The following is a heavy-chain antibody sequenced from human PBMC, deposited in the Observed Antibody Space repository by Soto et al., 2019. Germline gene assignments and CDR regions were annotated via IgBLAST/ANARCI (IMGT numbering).Heavy chain of an antibody. Sequence: ASVKVSCKASGYTFTGYYMHWVRQAPGQGLEWMGWINPNSGGTNYAQKFQGRVTMTRDTSISTAYMELSRLRSDDTAVYYCARVLRSSYEYYYGMDVWGQGTPVTVYS. CDR2: INPNSGGT. CDR3: ARVLRSSYEYYYGMDV. CDR1: GYTFTGYY. V-gene: IGHV1-2*02. J-gene: IGHJ6*02. D-gene: IGHD5-18*01.